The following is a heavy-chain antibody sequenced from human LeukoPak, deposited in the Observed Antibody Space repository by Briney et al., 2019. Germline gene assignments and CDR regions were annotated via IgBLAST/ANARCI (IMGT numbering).Heavy chain of an antibody. D-gene: IGHD4-17*01. CDR3: ARSRDDYADRGYYYYYMDV. Sequence: GGSLRLSCAASGFTFSSYSMNWVRQAPGKGLEWVSYISSSSSTIYYADSVKGRFTISRDNAKNSLYLQMNSLRAEDTAVYYCARSRDDYADRGYYYYYMDVWGKGTTVTVSS. J-gene: IGHJ6*03. CDR2: ISSSSSTI. CDR1: GFTFSSYS. V-gene: IGHV3-48*01.